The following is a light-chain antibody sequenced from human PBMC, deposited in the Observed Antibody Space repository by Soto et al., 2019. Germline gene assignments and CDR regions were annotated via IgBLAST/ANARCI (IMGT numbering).Light chain of an antibody. V-gene: IGKV1-39*01. Sequence: DIQMTQSPSSLSASVGDRVTITCRASQSISSYLNCSQQKPGKALKLLLYAASSLQSGVPSRFSGSGSGTHFTLTISSLQHEDFEPYYSHQSYSTPYTFCQGTQLEIK. J-gene: IGKJ2*01. CDR2: AAS. CDR3: HQSYSTPYT. CDR1: QSISSY.